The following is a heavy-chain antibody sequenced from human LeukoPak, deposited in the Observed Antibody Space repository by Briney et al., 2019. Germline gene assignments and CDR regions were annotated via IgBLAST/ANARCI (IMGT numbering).Heavy chain of an antibody. CDR3: ARGRREHSWFGEFSWGDV. D-gene: IGHD3-10*01. V-gene: IGHV1-8*02. J-gene: IGHJ6*02. Sequence: GASVKVSCRASGYTFTTYNINWVRQATGQGLEWMGWMNPNSGNTGYAQKFQGRVTMTRNTSISTAYMELSSLRSEDTAVYYCARGRREHSWFGEFSWGDVWGQGTTVTVSS. CDR1: GYTFTTYN. CDR2: MNPNSGNT.